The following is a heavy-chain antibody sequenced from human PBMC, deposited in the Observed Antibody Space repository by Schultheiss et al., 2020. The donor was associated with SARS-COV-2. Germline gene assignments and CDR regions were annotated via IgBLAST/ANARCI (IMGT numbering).Heavy chain of an antibody. CDR1: GFTFSSYA. D-gene: IGHD1-26*01. CDR2: IWYDGSNK. V-gene: IGHV3-30*07. J-gene: IGHJ1*01. CDR3: ARVYSGSYYGYFQH. Sequence: GESLKISCAASGFTFSSYAMHWVRQAPGKGLEWVAVIWYDGSNKYYADSVKGRFTISRDNSKNTLYLQMNSLRAEDTAVYYCARVYSGSYYGYFQHWGQGTLVTVSS.